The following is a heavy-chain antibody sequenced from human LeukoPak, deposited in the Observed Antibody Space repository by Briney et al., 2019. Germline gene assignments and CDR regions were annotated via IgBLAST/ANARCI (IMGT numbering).Heavy chain of an antibody. CDR3: ASPGRGLGYYYYGMDV. CDR1: GFTVSSNY. V-gene: IGHV3-53*01. D-gene: IGHD2-15*01. J-gene: IGHJ6*02. Sequence: PGGSLRFSCAASGFTVSSNYMSWVRQAPGKGLEWVSVIYSGGSTYYADSVKGRFTISRDNSKNTLYLQMNSLRAEDTAVYYCASPGRGLGYYYYGMDVWGQGTLVTVSS. CDR2: IYSGGST.